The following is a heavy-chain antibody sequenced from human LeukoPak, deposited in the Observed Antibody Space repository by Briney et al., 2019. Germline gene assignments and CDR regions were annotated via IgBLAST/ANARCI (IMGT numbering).Heavy chain of an antibody. CDR3: ARSRWNSGGWFDP. D-gene: IGHD1-7*01. J-gene: IGHJ5*02. Sequence: SETLSLTRTVSGGSISSGSYYWGWIRQPPGKGLEWIGSIYYSGSTYYNPSLKSRVTISVDTSKNQFSLKLSSVTAADTAVYYCARSRWNSGGWFDPWGQGTLVTVSS. V-gene: IGHV4-39*01. CDR2: IYYSGST. CDR1: GGSISSGSYY.